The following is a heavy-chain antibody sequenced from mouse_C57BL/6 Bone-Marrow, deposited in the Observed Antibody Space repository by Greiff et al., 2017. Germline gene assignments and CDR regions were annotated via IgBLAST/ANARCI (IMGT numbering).Heavy chain of an antibody. CDR2: IYPRSGNT. CDR3: ARGCYVGTFAY. J-gene: IGHJ3*01. Sequence: QVQLQQSGAELARPGASVKLSCKASGYTFTSYGISWVKQRTGQGLEWIGEIYPRSGNTYYNEKFKGKAKLTAKKSSSTAYMVRRSLKSEASAGYFCARGCYVGTFAYWGQGTLVTVSA. CDR1: GYTFTSYG. D-gene: IGHD1-1*01. V-gene: IGHV1-81*01.